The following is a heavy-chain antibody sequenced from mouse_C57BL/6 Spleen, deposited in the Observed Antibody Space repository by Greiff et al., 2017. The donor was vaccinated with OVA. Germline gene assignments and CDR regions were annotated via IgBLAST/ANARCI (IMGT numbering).Heavy chain of an antibody. V-gene: IGHV1-7*01. J-gene: IGHJ4*01. CDR2: INPSSGFT. CDR1: GYTFTSYW. CDR3: ARIVTTRVYYAMDY. D-gene: IGHD2-1*01. Sequence: QVQLQQSGAELAKPGASVKLSCKASGYTFTSYWMHWVKQTPGQGLEWIGYINPSSGFTTYNQKFKDKATLTADKSSSTAYMQLSSLTYEDSAVYDCARIVTTRVYYAMDYWGQGTSVTVSS.